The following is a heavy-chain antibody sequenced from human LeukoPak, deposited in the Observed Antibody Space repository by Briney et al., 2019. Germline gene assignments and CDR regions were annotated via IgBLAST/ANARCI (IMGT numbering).Heavy chain of an antibody. Sequence: SETLSLTRTVSGGSITITNYYWGWIRQPPGKGLEWVGNIYYDGSTYYNPSLKSRVTISIDTSKNQFSLKLSSVTAADTAVYYCATLSSGWIGSDYWGQGTLVTVSS. D-gene: IGHD6-19*01. CDR3: ATLSSGWIGSDY. V-gene: IGHV4-39*01. CDR2: IYYDGST. J-gene: IGHJ4*02. CDR1: GGSITITNYY.